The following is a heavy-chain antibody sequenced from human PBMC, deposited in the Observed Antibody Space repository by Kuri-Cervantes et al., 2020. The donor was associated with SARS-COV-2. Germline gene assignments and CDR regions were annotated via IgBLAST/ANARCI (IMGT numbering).Heavy chain of an antibody. CDR3: ARDQGSTIEAGVPWRESYYYYGMDV. CDR1: GYTFTSYY. CDR2: INPSGGST. V-gene: IGHV1-46*01. Sequence: ASVQVSCKASGYTFTSYYMHWVRQAPGQGLEWMGIINPSGGSTSYAQKFQGRVTMTRDTSTSTVYMELSSLRSEDTAVYYCARDQGSTIEAGVPWRESYYYYGMDVWGQGTTVTVSS. D-gene: IGHD5/OR15-5a*01. J-gene: IGHJ6*02.